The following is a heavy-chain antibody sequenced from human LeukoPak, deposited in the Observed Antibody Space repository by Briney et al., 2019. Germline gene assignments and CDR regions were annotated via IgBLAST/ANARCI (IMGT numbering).Heavy chain of an antibody. J-gene: IGHJ3*02. CDR3: ARPRLRLGELSLDAFDI. CDR2: IYYSGST. V-gene: IGHV4-39*01. Sequence: PSETLSLTCTVSGGSISSSSYYWGWIRQPPGKGLEWIGSIYYSGSTYYNPSLKSRVTISVDTSKNQFSLKLSSVTAADTAVYYCARPRLRLGELSLDAFDIWGQGTMVTVSS. D-gene: IGHD3-16*02. CDR1: GGSISSSSYY.